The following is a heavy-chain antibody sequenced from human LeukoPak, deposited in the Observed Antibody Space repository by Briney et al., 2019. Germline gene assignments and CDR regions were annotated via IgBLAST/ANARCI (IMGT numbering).Heavy chain of an antibody. D-gene: IGHD6-13*01. CDR1: GFTFSSYS. CDR3: AKDFWASSSDWLALFDY. J-gene: IGHJ4*02. Sequence: PGGSLRLSCAASGFTFSSYSMNWVRQAPGKGLEWVSSISSSSSYIYYADSVKGRFTISRDNAKNSLYLQMNSLRAEDTAVYYCAKDFWASSSDWLALFDYWGQGTLVTVSS. CDR2: ISSSSSYI. V-gene: IGHV3-21*04.